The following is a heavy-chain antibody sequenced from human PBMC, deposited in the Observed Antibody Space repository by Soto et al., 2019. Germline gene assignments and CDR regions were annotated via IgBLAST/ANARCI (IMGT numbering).Heavy chain of an antibody. Sequence: GGSLRLSCAASGFTFSSYAMSWVRQAPGKGLEWVSAISGSGGSTYYADSVKGRFTISRDNSKNTLYLQMNSLRAEDTAVYYCAKDLGYCSGGSCYDLAGPIKLDYWGQGTLVTVSS. V-gene: IGHV3-23*01. CDR1: GFTFSSYA. J-gene: IGHJ4*02. CDR2: ISGSGGST. CDR3: AKDLGYCSGGSCYDLAGPIKLDY. D-gene: IGHD2-15*01.